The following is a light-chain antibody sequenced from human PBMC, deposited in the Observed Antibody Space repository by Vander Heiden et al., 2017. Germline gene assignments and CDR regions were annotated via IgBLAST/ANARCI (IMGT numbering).Light chain of an antibody. CDR1: QSVSSNY. CDR3: QQYGSSPLVT. CDR2: VAS. Sequence: EIVLTQFPGPLSLSPGERATLPCGASQSVSSNYLARYQQKPGRAPRLLIYVASSRATGIPDRFSGSGSGTAFTLPISRREPEDVAVYYCQQYGSSPLVTFGPGTKVDI. J-gene: IGKJ3*01. V-gene: IGKV3-20*01.